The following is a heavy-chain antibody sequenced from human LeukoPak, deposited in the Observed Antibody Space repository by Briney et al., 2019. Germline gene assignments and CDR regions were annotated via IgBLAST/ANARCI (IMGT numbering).Heavy chain of an antibody. Sequence: GGSLRLSCAASGFTFSTYAMSWVRQAPGKGLEWVSAIAGSDGRSYYADSVKGRFSISRDNSKNTLYVQMNSLRAEDTAVYYCAKDRGWFGGSLANFDSWGQGTLVTVSS. CDR3: AKDRGWFGGSLANFDS. J-gene: IGHJ4*02. V-gene: IGHV3-23*01. D-gene: IGHD3-10*01. CDR2: IAGSDGRS. CDR1: GFTFSTYA.